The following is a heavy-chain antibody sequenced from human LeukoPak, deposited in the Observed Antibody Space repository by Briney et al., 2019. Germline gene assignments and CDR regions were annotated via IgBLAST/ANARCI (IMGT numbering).Heavy chain of an antibody. CDR3: AKGKGSSSFDY. CDR2: ISWNSGSI. CDR1: GFSVDDYA. V-gene: IGHV3-9*03. D-gene: IGHD1-26*01. Sequence: PGGSLTLSCAASGFSVDDYAMHWVRPAPGKGLEGVSGISWNSGSIGYADSVKGRFTISRDNAKNSLYLQMNSLRAEDMALYYCAKGKGSSSFDYWGQGTLVTVSS. J-gene: IGHJ4*02.